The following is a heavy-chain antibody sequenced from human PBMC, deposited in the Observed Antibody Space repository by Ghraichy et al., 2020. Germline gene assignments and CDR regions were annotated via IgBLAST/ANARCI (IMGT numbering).Heavy chain of an antibody. CDR2: SSGSGSST. Sequence: GGSLRLSCVASGFTFSNYAMSWVRQAPGKGLEWVSASSGSGSSTYYADSVKGRFTISRDISNNTLYLQMNGLRAEDTAVYYCAEDLKRIDAFDVWGQGTLVIVSS. CDR1: GFTFSNYA. CDR3: AEDLKRIDAFDV. V-gene: IGHV3-23*01. J-gene: IGHJ3*01.